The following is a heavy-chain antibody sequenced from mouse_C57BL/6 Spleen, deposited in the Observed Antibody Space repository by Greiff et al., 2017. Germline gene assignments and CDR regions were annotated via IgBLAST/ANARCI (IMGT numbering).Heavy chain of an antibody. CDR3: ARRYYGSDYAMDY. V-gene: IGHV1-7*01. Sequence: QVQLQQSGAELAKPGASVKLSCKASGYTFTSYWMHWVKQRPGQGLEWIGYINPSSGYTKYNQKFKDKATLTADKSSSTAYMQLSSLTYEDSAVYYCARRYYGSDYAMDYWGQGTSVTVSS. D-gene: IGHD1-1*01. J-gene: IGHJ4*01. CDR2: INPSSGYT. CDR1: GYTFTSYW.